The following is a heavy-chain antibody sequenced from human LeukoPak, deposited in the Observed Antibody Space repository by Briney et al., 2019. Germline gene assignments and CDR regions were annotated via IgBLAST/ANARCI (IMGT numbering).Heavy chain of an antibody. J-gene: IGHJ4*02. D-gene: IGHD3-22*01. CDR1: GFTFSSYA. CDR2: ISGSGGST. CDR3: AKYYYDSGGYLYYFEY. Sequence: GGSLRLSCAASGFTFSSYAMSWVRQAPGKGLEWVSGISGSGGSTYYANSVKGRFTISRDNSKNTLYLQINSLRAEDTAIYYCAKYYYDSGGYLYYFEYWGQGTVVSVSS. V-gene: IGHV3-23*01.